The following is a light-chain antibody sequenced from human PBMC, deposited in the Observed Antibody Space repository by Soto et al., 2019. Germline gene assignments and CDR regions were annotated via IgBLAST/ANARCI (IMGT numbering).Light chain of an antibody. CDR1: SSDIGGYNS. CDR2: DVS. CDR3: SSYTDRNNLV. J-gene: IGLJ1*01. Sequence: QSALTQSPSASGSPGQSVTISCTGTSSDIGGYNSVSWYQQHPGKAPKVMIYDVSKRPSGVPDRFSGSKSGNTASLTVSALQAEDEADYYCSSYTDRNNLVFGTGTKFTVL. V-gene: IGLV2-8*01.